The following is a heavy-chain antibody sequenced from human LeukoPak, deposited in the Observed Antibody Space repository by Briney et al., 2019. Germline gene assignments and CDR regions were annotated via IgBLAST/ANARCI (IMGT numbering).Heavy chain of an antibody. J-gene: IGHJ4*02. V-gene: IGHV3-30*02. CDR2: IQYDGSIR. Sequence: PGGSLRLSCAASAFTFTTYGMHWVRQAPGKGLEWVAFIQYDGSIRLYGDSVKGRFTISRDNSKNTLYLQMNSLRPEDTAVYYCAKDLSGVAGYTYGRGIDYWGQGTLVTVSS. D-gene: IGHD5-18*01. CDR1: AFTFTTYG. CDR3: AKDLSGVAGYTYGRGIDY.